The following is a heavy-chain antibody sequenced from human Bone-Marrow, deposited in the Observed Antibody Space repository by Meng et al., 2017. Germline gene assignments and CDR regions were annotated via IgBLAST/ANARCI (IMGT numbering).Heavy chain of an antibody. Sequence: HVQQVESGGGVVQPGSSLRLSGASSGLTLSRYGMHWVRQAPGKGLEWVAVIWYDGSNKYYADSVKGRFTISRDNSKNTLYLQMNSLRAEDTAVYYCGRRQRNGDYWYFDLWGRGTLVTVSS. CDR3: GRRQRNGDYWYFDL. CDR1: GLTLSRYG. CDR2: IWYDGSNK. D-gene: IGHD7-27*01. J-gene: IGHJ2*01. V-gene: IGHV3-33*01.